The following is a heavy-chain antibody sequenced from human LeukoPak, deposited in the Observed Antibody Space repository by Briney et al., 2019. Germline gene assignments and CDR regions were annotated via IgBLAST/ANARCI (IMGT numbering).Heavy chain of an antibody. Sequence: GGSLRLSCAASGFTFSSYGMSWVRQAPGKGLEWVSAISGSGGSTYYADSVKGRFTISRDNSKNTLYLQMNSLRAEDTAVYYCAKEGNWNYGPGCFDYWGQGTLVTVSS. V-gene: IGHV3-23*01. D-gene: IGHD1-7*01. CDR3: AKEGNWNYGPGCFDY. J-gene: IGHJ4*02. CDR1: GFTFSSYG. CDR2: ISGSGGST.